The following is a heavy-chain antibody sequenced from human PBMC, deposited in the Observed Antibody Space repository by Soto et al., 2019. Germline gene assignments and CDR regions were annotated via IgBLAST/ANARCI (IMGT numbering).Heavy chain of an antibody. Sequence: GGSPRLSCAASVLTFSNAWMSWVRQAPGKGLEWVGRIKSKTDGGTTDYAAPVKGRFTISRDDSKNTLYLQMNSLKTEDTAVYYCSLGVRYFDWLFHWGQGTLVTVSS. CDR2: IKSKTDGGTT. D-gene: IGHD3-9*01. CDR1: VLTFSNAW. V-gene: IGHV3-15*01. J-gene: IGHJ4*02. CDR3: SLGVRYFDWLFH.